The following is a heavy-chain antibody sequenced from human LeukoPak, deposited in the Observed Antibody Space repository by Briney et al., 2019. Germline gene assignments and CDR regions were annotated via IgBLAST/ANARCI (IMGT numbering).Heavy chain of an antibody. CDR2: IKQDGSER. D-gene: IGHD1-7*01. CDR3: ARPGLQLQGLTFFDY. Sequence: GGSLRLSCAASGFTLSNYWMSWVRQAPGKGLEWVANIKQDGSERYYVDSVKGRFTISRDNAKNSLYLQMNSLRAEDTAVYYCARPGLQLQGLTFFDYWGQGTLVTVSS. CDR1: GFTLSNYW. J-gene: IGHJ4*02. V-gene: IGHV3-7*05.